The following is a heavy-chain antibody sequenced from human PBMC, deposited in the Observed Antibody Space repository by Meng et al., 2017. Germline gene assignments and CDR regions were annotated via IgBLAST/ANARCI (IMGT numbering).Heavy chain of an antibody. CDR1: GGTFSSYA. CDR2: IIPIFGTA. D-gene: IGHD7-27*01. CDR3: ASGPPGWFDP. V-gene: IGHV1-69*06. Sequence: GRLVQSGAGVKKPGPPVKVSCKASGGTFSSYAISWARQAPGQGLEWMGGIIPIFGTANYAQKFQGRVTITADKSTSTAYMELSSLRSEDTAVYYCASGPPGWFDPWGQGTLVTVSS. J-gene: IGHJ5*02.